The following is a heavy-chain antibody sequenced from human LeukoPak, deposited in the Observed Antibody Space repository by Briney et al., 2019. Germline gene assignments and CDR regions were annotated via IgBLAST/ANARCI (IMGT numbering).Heavy chain of an antibody. CDR2: IRYDGSNK. J-gene: IGHJ4*02. CDR3: AKDKQKALSLTMIVVVITGPDY. D-gene: IGHD3-22*01. CDR1: GFTFSSYG. Sequence: GGSLRLSCAASGFTFSSYGMHWVRQAPGKGLEWVAFIRYDGSNKYYADSVKGRFTISRDNSKNTLYLQMNSLRAEDTAVYYCAKDKQKALSLTMIVVVITGPDYWGQGTLVTVSS. V-gene: IGHV3-30*02.